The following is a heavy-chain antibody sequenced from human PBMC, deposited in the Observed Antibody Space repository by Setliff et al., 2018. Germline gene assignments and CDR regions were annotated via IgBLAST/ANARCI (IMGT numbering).Heavy chain of an antibody. CDR2: INQSGNT. D-gene: IGHD3-3*01. CDR3: RFWSSYYKNGY. V-gene: IGHV4-34*01. Sequence: SETLSLTCTVYGGSFSDYYWGWIRQSPGKRPEWIAEINQSGNTNYNPSLNSRVSVSVDTPTNQFSLKVFSVTAADTAVYYCRFWSSYYKNGYWAQGTLVTSPQ. CDR1: GGSFSDYY. J-gene: IGHJ4*02.